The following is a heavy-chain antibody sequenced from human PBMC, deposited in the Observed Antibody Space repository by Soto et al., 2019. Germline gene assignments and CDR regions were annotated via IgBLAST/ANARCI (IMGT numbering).Heavy chain of an antibody. D-gene: IGHD2-2*03. V-gene: IGHV1-8*01. Sequence: QVQLVQSGAEVKKPGASVKVSCKASGYTFSSYDITWVRQAAGQGLEWMGWVNPNSGDTDYAQKLQGIFTVTRDTSIRTGYMDLSSLRSEDSAVYYCARNGFRDRFLDFWGQGTLVTVSS. CDR2: VNPNSGDT. CDR3: ARNGFRDRFLDF. CDR1: GYTFSSYD. J-gene: IGHJ4*02.